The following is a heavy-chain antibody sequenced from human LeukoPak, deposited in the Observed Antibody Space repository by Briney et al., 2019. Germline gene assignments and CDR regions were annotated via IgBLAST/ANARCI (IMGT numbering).Heavy chain of an antibody. J-gene: IGHJ4*02. D-gene: IGHD1-26*01. Sequence: GGSLRLSCAASGFTVSSNYMSWVRQAPGKGLEWDSVIYSGGSTYYADSVKGRFTISRDNSKNTLYLQMNSLRAEDTAVYCCARAGSGSYGDFDYWGQGTLVTVSS. CDR1: GFTVSSNY. CDR2: IYSGGST. V-gene: IGHV3-53*01. CDR3: ARAGSGSYGDFDY.